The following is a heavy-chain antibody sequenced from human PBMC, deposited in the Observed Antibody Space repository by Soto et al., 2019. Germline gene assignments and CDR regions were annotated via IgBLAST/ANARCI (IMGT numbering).Heavy chain of an antibody. Sequence: PGESLKISCKGSGYSFTSYWISWVRQMPGKGLEWMGRIDPSDSYTDYSPSFQGHVTISADKSISTAYLQWSSLKASDTAMYYCAGSSSSGGYYYYGMDVWGQGTTVTVSS. CDR1: GYSFTSYW. CDR3: AGSSSSGGYYYYGMDV. D-gene: IGHD6-13*01. V-gene: IGHV5-10-1*01. CDR2: IDPSDSYT. J-gene: IGHJ6*02.